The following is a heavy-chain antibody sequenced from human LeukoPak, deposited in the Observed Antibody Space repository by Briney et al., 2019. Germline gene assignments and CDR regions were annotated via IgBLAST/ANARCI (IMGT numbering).Heavy chain of an antibody. D-gene: IGHD2-21*02. CDR2: IIPIFGTA. CDR1: GGTFSSYA. J-gene: IGHJ4*02. Sequence: SVKVSCKASGGTFSSYAISWVRQAPGQGLEWMGRIIPIFGTANYAQKFQGRVTITTDESTSTAYMELSSLRSEDTAVCYCARDWAALAYCGGDCYGGYFDYWGQGTLVTVSS. V-gene: IGHV1-69*05. CDR3: ARDWAALAYCGGDCYGGYFDY.